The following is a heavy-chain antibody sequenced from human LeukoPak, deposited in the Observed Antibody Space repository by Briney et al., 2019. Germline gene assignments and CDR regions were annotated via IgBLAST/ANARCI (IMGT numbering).Heavy chain of an antibody. CDR1: GFTFSSYS. D-gene: IGHD3-10*01. CDR2: ISSSSSYI. Sequence: GGSLRLSCAASGFTFSSYSMNWVRQAPGKGLEWVSSISSSSSYIYYADSVKGRFTISRDNAKNSLYLQMNSLRAEDTAVYYFPSVLRKMKFGDAFYIWVRGTMVTVTS. V-gene: IGHV3-21*01. J-gene: IGHJ3*02. CDR3: PSVLRKMKFGDAFYI.